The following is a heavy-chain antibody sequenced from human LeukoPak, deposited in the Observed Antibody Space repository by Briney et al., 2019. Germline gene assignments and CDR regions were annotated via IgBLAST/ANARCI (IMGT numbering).Heavy chain of an antibody. CDR2: ISSSGSNI. D-gene: IGHD3-10*01. Sequence: GGSLRLSCAASGFTLSSYEMNWVRQAPGKGVEWVSYISSSGSNIYYADSVKGGFTISRDNAKNSLYLQMNSLRAEDTAVYYCAREPLRGDPFDYWGQGTLVTVSS. V-gene: IGHV3-48*03. J-gene: IGHJ4*02. CDR1: GFTLSSYE. CDR3: AREPLRGDPFDY.